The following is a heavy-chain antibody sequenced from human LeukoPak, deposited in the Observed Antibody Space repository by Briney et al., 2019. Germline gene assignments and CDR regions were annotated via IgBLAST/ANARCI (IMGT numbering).Heavy chain of an antibody. CDR1: GFTFSSYA. CDR3: AKDYLGSSYAFDV. V-gene: IGHV3-23*01. CDR2: ISGSGGRT. Sequence: GGSLRLSCAASGFTFSSYAMSWVRQAPGKGLEWVSVISGSGGRTYYADSVKGRFTISRDSSKNTLYMEMNSLRAEDTAVYYCAKDYLGSSYAFDVWGQGTMVTVSS. J-gene: IGHJ3*01. D-gene: IGHD6-13*01.